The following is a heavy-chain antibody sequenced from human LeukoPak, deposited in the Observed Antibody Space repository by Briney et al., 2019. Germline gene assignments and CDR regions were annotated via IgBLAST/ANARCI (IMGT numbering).Heavy chain of an antibody. D-gene: IGHD3-22*01. Sequence: GGSLRLSCAASGFTFSNAWMSWVRQAPGKGLEWVAVISYDGSNKYYADSVKGRFTISRDNSKNTLYLQMNSLRAEDTAVYYCAKDLVPNYDSSGVFDYWGQGTLVTVSS. V-gene: IGHV3-30*18. CDR3: AKDLVPNYDSSGVFDY. J-gene: IGHJ4*02. CDR1: GFTFSNAW. CDR2: ISYDGSNK.